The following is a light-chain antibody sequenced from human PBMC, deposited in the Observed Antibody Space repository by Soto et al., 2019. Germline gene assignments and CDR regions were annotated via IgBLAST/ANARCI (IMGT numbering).Light chain of an antibody. J-gene: IGKJ1*01. Sequence: DIKLPQFLSPLSPSLGAGFTFISRAVQIINNWIAWYQQKPGKAPKFLIYDASTLESGVPSRFSGSGFGTEFSLTISSLQPDDFGSYYCQHMRTFGQGTKVEMK. CDR2: DAS. CDR1: QIINNW. CDR3: QHMRT. V-gene: IGKV1-5*02.